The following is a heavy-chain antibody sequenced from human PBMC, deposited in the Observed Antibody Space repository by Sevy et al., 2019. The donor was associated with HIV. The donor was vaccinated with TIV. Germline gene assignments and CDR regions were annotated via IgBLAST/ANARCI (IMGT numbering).Heavy chain of an antibody. D-gene: IGHD3-16*02. J-gene: IGHJ3*02. Sequence: SETLSLTCAVSGGSISSGGYSWSWIRQPPGKGLEWIGYIYHSGSTYYNPSLKSRVTISVDRSKNQFSLKLSSATAADTAVYYCARTQYMITFGGVIVIGAFDIWGQGTMVTVSS. CDR2: IYHSGST. CDR3: ARTQYMITFGGVIVIGAFDI. V-gene: IGHV4-30-2*01. CDR1: GGSISSGGYS.